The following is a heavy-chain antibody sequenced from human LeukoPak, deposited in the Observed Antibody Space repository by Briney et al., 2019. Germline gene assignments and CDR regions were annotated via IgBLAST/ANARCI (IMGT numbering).Heavy chain of an antibody. CDR2: INPNSGGT. D-gene: IGHD1-26*01. J-gene: IGHJ4*02. Sequence: ASVKVSCKASGYTFTGYYMNWVRQAPGQGLEWMGWINPNSGGTNYAQKFQGRVTMTRDTSISTAYMELSRLRSDDTAVYYCARDLGGSYYSDYWGQGTLVTVSS. CDR3: ARDLGGSYYSDY. CDR1: GYTFTGYY. V-gene: IGHV1-2*02.